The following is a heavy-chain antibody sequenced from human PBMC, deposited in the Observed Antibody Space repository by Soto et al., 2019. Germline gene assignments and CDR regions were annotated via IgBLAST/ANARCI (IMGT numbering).Heavy chain of an antibody. J-gene: IGHJ5*02. D-gene: IGHD6-19*01. Sequence: PGGSLRLSCAASGFTFNSYSMNWVRQAPGKGLEWVSYISSSSTTKYYTDSVKGRFTISRDNAKNSLYLQMNSLRDDDTAVYYCARPSGGWENWFDPWGQGTLVTVSS. CDR2: ISSSSTTK. CDR3: ARPSGGWENWFDP. V-gene: IGHV3-48*02. CDR1: GFTFNSYS.